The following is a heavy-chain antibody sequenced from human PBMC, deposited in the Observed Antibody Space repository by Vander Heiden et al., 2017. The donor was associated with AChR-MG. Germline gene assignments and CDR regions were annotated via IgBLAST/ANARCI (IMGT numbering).Heavy chain of an antibody. CDR2: INAGNGNT. J-gene: IGHJ6*03. V-gene: IGHV1-3*01. D-gene: IGHD3-16*01. CDR1: GYTFTSYA. Sequence: QVQLVQSGAEVKKPGASVKVSCKASGYTFTSYAMHWVRQAPGQRLEWMGWINAGNGNTKYSQKFQGRVTITRDTSASTAYMELSSLRSEDTAVYYCARDLYRGNKYYYYMDVWGKGTTVTVSS. CDR3: ARDLYRGNKYYYYMDV.